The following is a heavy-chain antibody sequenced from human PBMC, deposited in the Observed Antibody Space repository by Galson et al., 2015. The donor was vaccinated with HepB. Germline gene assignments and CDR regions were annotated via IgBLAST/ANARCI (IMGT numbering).Heavy chain of an antibody. Sequence: SLRLSCAASGFSFSSYSMNWVRQAPGKGLEWVSYISNSRSTIYYADSVRGRFTISRDNAKNSLHLQMNSLRAEDTAVYYCARDRGGSGSYLSYYYGMDVWGQGTTVTVSS. D-gene: IGHD3-10*01. CDR2: ISNSRSTI. CDR3: ARDRGGSGSYLSYYYGMDV. J-gene: IGHJ6*02. V-gene: IGHV3-48*04. CDR1: GFSFSSYS.